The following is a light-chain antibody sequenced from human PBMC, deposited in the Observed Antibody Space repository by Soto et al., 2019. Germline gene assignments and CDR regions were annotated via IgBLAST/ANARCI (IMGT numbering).Light chain of an antibody. J-gene: IGKJ3*01. CDR1: QSVGSD. Sequence: EIVMTQSPATLSGSPGERATLSCGASQSVGSDLAWYQQKPGPAPRLLIYAASTRATGVPARFSGSGSGTEFTLTISSLQTEDFVVYYCQQYNDWPPTFGPGTKVDIK. V-gene: IGKV3-15*01. CDR3: QQYNDWPPT. CDR2: AAS.